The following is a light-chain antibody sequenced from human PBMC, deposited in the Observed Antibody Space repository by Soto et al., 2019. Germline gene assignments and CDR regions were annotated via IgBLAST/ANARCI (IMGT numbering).Light chain of an antibody. CDR3: HQYANSPLT. CDR2: GAS. CDR1: QSVSTWL. V-gene: IGKV3-20*01. J-gene: IGKJ4*01. Sequence: EIVLTQSPATLSLSPGERATLSCRASQSVSTWLLALYQHKPGQAPRLLIYGASSRATGIPDRFRGGGSGTDFTLTISRLEPEDFAFYYCHQYANSPLTFGGGTKVDIK.